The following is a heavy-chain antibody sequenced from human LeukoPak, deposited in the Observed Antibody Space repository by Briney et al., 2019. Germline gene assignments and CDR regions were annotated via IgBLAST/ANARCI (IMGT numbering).Heavy chain of an antibody. V-gene: IGHV3-53*01. J-gene: IGHJ4*02. D-gene: IGHD4-17*01. CDR1: GFTVSSKY. Sequence: GGSLRLSCSASGFTVSSKYMTWVRQAPGKGLELVSVIYDGDRSWLADSVKGRFTISRDRSTNTLHLQMNSLRAEDTAVYYCARADGDSWGQFDYWGQGILVTVSS. CDR2: IYDGDRS. CDR3: ARADGDSWGQFDY.